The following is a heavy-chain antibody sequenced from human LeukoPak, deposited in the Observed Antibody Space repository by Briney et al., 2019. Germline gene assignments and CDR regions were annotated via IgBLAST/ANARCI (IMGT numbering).Heavy chain of an antibody. CDR1: GYTFTSYY. D-gene: IGHD3-22*01. Sequence: WASVKVSCKASGYTFTSYYMHWVRQAPGQGLEWMGIINPSGGSTSYAQKFQGRVTMTRDMSTSTVYMELSSLRSEDTAVYYCARCKTYYYDSSGQGGCSFDYWGQGTLVTVSS. J-gene: IGHJ4*02. V-gene: IGHV1-46*01. CDR3: ARCKTYYYDSSGQGGCSFDY. CDR2: INPSGGST.